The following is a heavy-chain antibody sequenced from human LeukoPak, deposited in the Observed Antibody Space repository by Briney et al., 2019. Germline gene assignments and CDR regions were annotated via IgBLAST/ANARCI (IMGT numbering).Heavy chain of an antibody. D-gene: IGHD3-10*01. J-gene: IGHJ3*02. CDR2: ISYDGSNK. CDR3: VFEGRADASDI. V-gene: IGHV3-30*03. Sequence: SGGSLRLSCAASGFTFSNYGMHWVRQAPGKGLEWVAVISYDGSNKYYADSVKGRFTISRDNSKNTLYLQMNSLRAEDTAVYCCVFEGRADASDIWGQGTMVTVSS. CDR1: GFTFSNYG.